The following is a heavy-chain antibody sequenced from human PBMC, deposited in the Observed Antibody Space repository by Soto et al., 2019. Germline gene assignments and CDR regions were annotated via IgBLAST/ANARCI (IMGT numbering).Heavy chain of an antibody. CDR1: GFTFSTYG. V-gene: IGHV3-23*01. Sequence: GYLNVSGAAAGFTFSTYGMKWVRQTPGRGLEWVSAISGSGGSTYYADSVKGRFTISRDNSKNTLYLQMTRLRAEDTAVYYCAKAPLSRYSSGWSDFDYWGQGTLVPVSS. CDR2: ISGSGGST. J-gene: IGHJ4*02. D-gene: IGHD6-19*01. CDR3: AKAPLSRYSSGWSDFDY.